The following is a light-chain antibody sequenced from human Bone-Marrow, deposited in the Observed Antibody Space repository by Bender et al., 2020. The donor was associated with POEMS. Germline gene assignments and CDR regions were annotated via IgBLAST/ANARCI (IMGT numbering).Light chain of an antibody. V-gene: IGLV1-47*01. J-gene: IGLJ2*01. CDR3: AAWDDSLL. CDR2: RNN. CDR1: SSTIGISY. Sequence: QSVLTQPPSASGTPGQRVTISCSGSSSTIGISYVFWYQQLPGTAPKLLIYRNNQRPSGVPDRFSGSKSGTSASLAISGLRSEDEADYYCAAWDDSLLFGGGTKLTVL.